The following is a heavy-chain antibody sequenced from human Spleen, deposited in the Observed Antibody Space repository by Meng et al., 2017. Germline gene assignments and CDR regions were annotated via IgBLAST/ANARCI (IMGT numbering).Heavy chain of an antibody. Sequence: GGSLRLSCAASGFTFTSYDMSWVRQAPRKGLEWVSSISFGGAGTYYADSVKGRFTISRDNSKNTLHLQMNSLRAEDTAIYYCAKRRRDPYYFDYWGQGTLVTVSS. CDR1: GFTFTSYD. J-gene: IGHJ4*02. V-gene: IGHV3-23*01. CDR3: AKRRRDPYYFDY. CDR2: ISFGGAGT.